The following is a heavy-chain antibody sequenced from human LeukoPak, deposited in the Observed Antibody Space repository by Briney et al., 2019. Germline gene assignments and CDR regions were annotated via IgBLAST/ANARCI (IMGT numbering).Heavy chain of an antibody. D-gene: IGHD6-13*01. CDR1: GFSFRYYW. V-gene: IGHV3-74*03. CDR2: INRDGSTT. Sequence: GGSLRLSCAASGFSFRYYWMHWVRQAPGKGLVWVSRINRDGSTTTYADSVKGRFTFSRDNAKNTLYLDMNSLRAEDTAVYFCASPGIVAAGPFDYWGQGTLVTVSS. CDR3: ASPGIVAAGPFDY. J-gene: IGHJ4*02.